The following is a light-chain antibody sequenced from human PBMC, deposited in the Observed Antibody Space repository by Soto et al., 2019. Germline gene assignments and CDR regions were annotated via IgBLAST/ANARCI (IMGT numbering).Light chain of an antibody. CDR1: SSNIGAGYD. CDR2: GNS. Sequence: QSVLTQPPSVSGAPGQRVTISCTGSSSNIGAGYDVHWYQQLPGTAPKLLIYGNSNRPSGVPDRFSGSKSGTSASLAITGLQAEDAADYYCQSYDGSLSGYVFGTGTKVTVL. J-gene: IGLJ1*01. CDR3: QSYDGSLSGYV. V-gene: IGLV1-40*01.